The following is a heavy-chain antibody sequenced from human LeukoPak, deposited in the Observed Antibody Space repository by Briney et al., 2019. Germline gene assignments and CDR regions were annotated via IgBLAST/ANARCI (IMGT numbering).Heavy chain of an antibody. V-gene: IGHV3-23*01. CDR1: RFTFNSYA. CDR3: ATGYCSGGSCYARPPAY. Sequence: GGSLRLSCAASRFTFNSYAMSWVRQAPGKGLEWVSVIGGSNGITFYVGSVKGRFTISRDNSKDTLYLQMNSLRAEDTAVYYCATGYCSGGSCYARPPAYWGQGTLVTVSS. CDR2: IGGSNGIT. D-gene: IGHD2-15*01. J-gene: IGHJ4*02.